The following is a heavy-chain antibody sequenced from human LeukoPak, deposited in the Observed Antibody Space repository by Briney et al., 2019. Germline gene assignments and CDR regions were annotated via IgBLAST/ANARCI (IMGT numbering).Heavy chain of an antibody. J-gene: IGHJ4*02. V-gene: IGHV4-34*01. CDR1: GGSFSGYY. CDR3: ARGSYGLYYSGYALDY. Sequence: SETLSLTCAVYGGSFSGYYWSWIRQPPGKGLEWIGEINHSGSTNYNPSLKSRVTISVETSKNQFSLKLSSVTGADTAVYYCARGSYGLYYSGYALDYWGQGTLVTVSS. CDR2: INHSGST. D-gene: IGHD5-12*01.